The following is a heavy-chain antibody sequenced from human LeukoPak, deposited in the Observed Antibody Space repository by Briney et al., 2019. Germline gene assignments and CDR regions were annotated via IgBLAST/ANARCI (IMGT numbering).Heavy chain of an antibody. CDR3: ATRPGGVTTPNPS. CDR1: GGSLSRGRYY. D-gene: IGHD4-17*01. Sequence: PSETPSLTCTVSGGSLSRGRYYWGWLRQTAGRGLEWFGRVSTSGSTNYNPSLKSRVTISLATSKNQFSLKLTSVTAADTAVYYCATRPGGVTTPNPSWGQGTLVTVSS. V-gene: IGHV4-61*02. J-gene: IGHJ5*02. CDR2: VSTSGST.